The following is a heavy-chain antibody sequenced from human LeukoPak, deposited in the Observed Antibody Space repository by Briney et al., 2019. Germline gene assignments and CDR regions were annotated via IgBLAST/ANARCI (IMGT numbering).Heavy chain of an antibody. D-gene: IGHD6-6*01. V-gene: IGHV3-21*01. CDR3: ARADSIAARPFDY. CDR2: ISSSSSYI. CDR1: GFTFSSYS. Sequence: GGSLRLSCAASGFTFSSYSMNWVRQAPGKGLGWVSSISSSSSYIYYADSVEGRFTISRDNAKNSLYLQMNSLRAEDTAVYYCARADSIAARPFDYWGQGTLVTVSS. J-gene: IGHJ4*02.